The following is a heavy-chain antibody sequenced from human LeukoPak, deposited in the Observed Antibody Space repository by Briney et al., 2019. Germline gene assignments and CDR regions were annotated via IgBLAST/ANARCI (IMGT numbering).Heavy chain of an antibody. CDR2: ISSSGSTI. J-gene: IGHJ4*02. D-gene: IGHD2-8*01. CDR3: ARTGCTNGVCYFTPVFDY. V-gene: IGHV3-11*01. CDR1: GFTFSDYY. Sequence: GGSLRLSCAASGFTFSDYYMSWIRQAPGKGLEWVAYISSSGSTIYYADSVKGRFTISRDKAKNSLYMQMNSLRAEDTAVYYCARTGCTNGVCYFTPVFDYWGQGTLVTVSS.